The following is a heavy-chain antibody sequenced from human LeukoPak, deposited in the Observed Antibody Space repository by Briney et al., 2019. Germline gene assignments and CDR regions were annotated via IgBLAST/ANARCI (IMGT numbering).Heavy chain of an antibody. CDR2: ISGSGGST. V-gene: IGHV3-23*01. CDR1: GFTFSTYE. J-gene: IGHJ4*02. D-gene: IGHD6-19*01. Sequence: GGSLRLSCAASGFTFSTYEMSWVRQAPGKGLEWVSAISGSGGSTYYADSVKGRFTISRDNSKNTLYLQVNSLRAEDTAVYYCAKDRRSGWYETLDYWGQGTLVTVSS. CDR3: AKDRRSGWYETLDY.